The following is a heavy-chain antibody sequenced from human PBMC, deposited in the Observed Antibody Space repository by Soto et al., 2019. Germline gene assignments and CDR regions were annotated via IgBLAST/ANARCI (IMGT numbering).Heavy chain of an antibody. Sequence: SETLSLTCTVSGGSISSYYWSWIRQPPGKGLEWIGYIYYSGSTNYNPSLKSRVTISVDTSKNQFSLKLSSVTAADTAVYYCERGGITIFDNWFDPWGQGTLVTVSS. J-gene: IGHJ5*02. CDR1: GGSISSYY. V-gene: IGHV4-59*01. D-gene: IGHD3-3*01. CDR3: ERGGITIFDNWFDP. CDR2: IYYSGST.